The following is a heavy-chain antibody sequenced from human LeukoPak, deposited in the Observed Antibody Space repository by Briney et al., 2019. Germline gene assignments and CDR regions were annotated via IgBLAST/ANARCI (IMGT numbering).Heavy chain of an antibody. Sequence: GGSLRLSCAASGFTFSSYEMNWVRQAPGKGLEWVSYISSSGSIIYYADSVKGRFTISRDNAKNSLYLQMNSLRAEDTAVYYCAKRRRGWSHFDYWGQGTLVTVSS. CDR2: ISSSGSII. D-gene: IGHD6-19*01. V-gene: IGHV3-48*03. CDR1: GFTFSSYE. CDR3: AKRRRGWSHFDY. J-gene: IGHJ4*02.